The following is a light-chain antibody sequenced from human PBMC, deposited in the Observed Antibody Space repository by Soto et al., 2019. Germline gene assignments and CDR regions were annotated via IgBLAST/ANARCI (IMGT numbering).Light chain of an antibody. Sequence: QSVLTQPPSASGSPGESVTISCTGSSGDVGRYNYVSWYQQYPGKAPKLIIYEVSKRPSGVPDRFSGSKSGNTASLTVSGLQVEDEADYYCSSYVGSNSFVFGPVTKLTVL. CDR3: SSYVGSNSFV. V-gene: IGLV2-8*01. CDR1: SGDVGRYNY. CDR2: EVS. J-gene: IGLJ1*01.